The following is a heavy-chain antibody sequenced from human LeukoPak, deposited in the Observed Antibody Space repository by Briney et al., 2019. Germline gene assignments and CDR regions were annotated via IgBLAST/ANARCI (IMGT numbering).Heavy chain of an antibody. CDR1: GFTFNTYW. CDR2: IKEDGSEK. J-gene: IGHJ6*03. V-gene: IGHV3-7*01. Sequence: PAGSLRLSCAVSGFTFNTYWMSWVRQAPGKGLEWVANIKEDGSEKHYGDSVRGRFTISRDNAKNSLYLRMNSLRAEDTALYFCARDTYDSSGYHFYYMDVWGKGTTVTVSS. D-gene: IGHD3-22*01. CDR3: ARDTYDSSGYHFYYMDV.